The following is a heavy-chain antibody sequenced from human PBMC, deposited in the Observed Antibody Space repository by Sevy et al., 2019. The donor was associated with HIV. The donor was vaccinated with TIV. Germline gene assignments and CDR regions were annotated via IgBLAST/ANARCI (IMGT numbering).Heavy chain of an antibody. D-gene: IGHD6-13*01. V-gene: IGHV3-15*01. CDR2: IKSKTDGGTT. Sequence: GGSLRLSCAASAFTFSNAWKSWVRQAPGKGLEWVGRIKSKTDGGTTDYAAPVKGRFTISRDDSKNTLYLQMNSLKTEDTAVYYCTTDPWAEAAGTGGDYFDYWGQGTLVTVSS. CDR1: AFTFSNAW. J-gene: IGHJ4*02. CDR3: TTDPWAEAAGTGGDYFDY.